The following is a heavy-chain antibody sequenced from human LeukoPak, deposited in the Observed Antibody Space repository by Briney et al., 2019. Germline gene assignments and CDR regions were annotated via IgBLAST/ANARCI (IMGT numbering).Heavy chain of an antibody. CDR3: ARMSYCSGGSCLGFGMDV. CDR2: IIPIFGTA. V-gene: IGHV1-69*06. CDR1: GGTFSSYA. Sequence: SVKVPCKASGGTFSSYAISWVRQAPGQGLEWMGGIIPIFGTANYAQKFQGRVTITADKSTSTAYMELSSLRSEDTAVYYCARMSYCSGGSCLGFGMDVWGKGTTVTVSS. J-gene: IGHJ6*04. D-gene: IGHD2-15*01.